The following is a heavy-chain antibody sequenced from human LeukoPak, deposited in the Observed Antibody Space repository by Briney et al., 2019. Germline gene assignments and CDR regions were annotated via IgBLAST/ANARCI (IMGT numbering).Heavy chain of an antibody. CDR2: IFWHDDE. CDR1: GSSLSTTGVA. V-gene: IGHV2-5*01. Sequence: SGPTQVKLTQTLTLTCTFSGSSLSTTGVAVGWIRQPPGEALEWLALIFWHDDEQYNPSLQSSLTIAKGNSENQVVLTLDNVDPGDTGTYFCWHRDSGSGSPPFDYWGPGAPVTVSS. D-gene: IGHD3-10*01. CDR3: WHRDSGSGSPPFDY. J-gene: IGHJ4*02.